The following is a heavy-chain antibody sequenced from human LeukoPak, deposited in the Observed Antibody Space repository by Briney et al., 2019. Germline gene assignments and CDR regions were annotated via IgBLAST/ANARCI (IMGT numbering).Heavy chain of an antibody. Sequence: GGSLRLSCAAPGFTFSNAWMSWVRQAPGKGLEWVGRIKSKPDGGTTDYAAPVKGRFTISRDDSKNTLYLQMNSLKTEDTAVYYCTTELSGDYFDYWGQGTLVTVSS. J-gene: IGHJ4*02. CDR1: GFTFSNAW. D-gene: IGHD3-10*01. V-gene: IGHV3-15*01. CDR3: TTELSGDYFDY. CDR2: IKSKPDGGTT.